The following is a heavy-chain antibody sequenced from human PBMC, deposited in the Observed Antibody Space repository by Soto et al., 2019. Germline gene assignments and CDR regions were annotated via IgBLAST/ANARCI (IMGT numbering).Heavy chain of an antibody. V-gene: IGHV3-15*01. Sequence: GGSLRLSCAASVFTFSDTWMNCVRHAPGKGLEWVGRVKREADGGTIDYAAHVKGRFTISRDDSKTTLYLQMNSLKSEDTAVYYCTADVWSSSDQAHDYWGQGTLVTVSS. CDR2: VKREADGGTI. CDR3: TADVWSSSDQAHDY. J-gene: IGHJ4*02. D-gene: IGHD3-22*01. CDR1: VFTFSDTW.